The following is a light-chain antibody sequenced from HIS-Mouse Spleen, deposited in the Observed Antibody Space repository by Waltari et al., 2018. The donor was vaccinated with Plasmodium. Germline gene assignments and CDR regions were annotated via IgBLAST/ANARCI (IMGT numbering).Light chain of an antibody. V-gene: IGKV3-20*01. CDR2: GAS. CDR3: QQYGSSPWT. Sequence: EIVLTPSPGTLSLSHGERATLSCRASQSVSSSYLAWYQQKPGQAPRLLIYGASSRATGIPDRFSGSGSGTDFTLTISRLEPEDFAVYYCQQYGSSPWTFGQGTKVEIK. CDR1: QSVSSSY. J-gene: IGKJ1*01.